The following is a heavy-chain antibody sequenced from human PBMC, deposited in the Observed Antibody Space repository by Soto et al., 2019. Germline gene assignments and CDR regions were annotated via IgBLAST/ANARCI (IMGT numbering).Heavy chain of an antibody. Sequence: QVQLVQSGAEVKKPGSSVKVSCKASGGTFSSYAISWVRQAPGQGLEWMGGIIPIFGPANYAQKFQGRVTIPADESRSAAYMALSSLRPEDTAVSYCARTSRDDSRPDYWGQGTLVTVSS. CDR2: IIPIFGPA. V-gene: IGHV1-69*12. D-gene: IGHD1-1*01. CDR1: GGTFSSYA. J-gene: IGHJ4*02. CDR3: ARTSRDDSRPDY.